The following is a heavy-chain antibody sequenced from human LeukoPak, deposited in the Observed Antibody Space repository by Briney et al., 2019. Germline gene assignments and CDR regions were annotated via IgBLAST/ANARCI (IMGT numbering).Heavy chain of an antibody. D-gene: IGHD5-12*01. CDR1: GFTFSDYY. J-gene: IGHJ4*02. V-gene: IGHV3-11*01. CDR2: ISSSGSTI. CDR3: AMARGYSGYDTIDY. Sequence: GGSLRLSCAASGFTFSDYYMSWIRQAPGEGLEWVSYISSSGSTIYYADSVKGRFTISRDNAKNSLYLQMNSLRAEDTAVYYCAMARGYSGYDTIDYWGQGTLVTVSS.